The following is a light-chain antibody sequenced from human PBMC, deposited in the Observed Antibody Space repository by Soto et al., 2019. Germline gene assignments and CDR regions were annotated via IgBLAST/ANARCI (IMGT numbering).Light chain of an antibody. V-gene: IGKV3-20*01. CDR2: GAS. Sequence: EIVLTQPPGTLSLSPGERATLSCGASQSVSSSYLAWYQQKPGQAPRLLIYGASSRATGIPDRFSGSGSGTDFTLTITNLQPEDSAVYYCQQVKGFPLTFGGGTKVDIK. CDR1: QSVSSSY. CDR3: QQVKGFPLT. J-gene: IGKJ4*01.